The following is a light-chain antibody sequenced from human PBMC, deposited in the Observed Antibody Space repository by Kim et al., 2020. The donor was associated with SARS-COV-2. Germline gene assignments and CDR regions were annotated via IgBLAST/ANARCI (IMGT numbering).Light chain of an antibody. Sequence: VALGQPVRITCQGDSLRSYYASWYQQKPGQAPVLVIYGKNNRPSGIPDRFSGSSSGNTASLTITGAQAEDEADYYCNSRDSSGNVVFGGGTKLTVL. CDR1: SLRSYY. CDR2: GKN. J-gene: IGLJ2*01. CDR3: NSRDSSGNVV. V-gene: IGLV3-19*01.